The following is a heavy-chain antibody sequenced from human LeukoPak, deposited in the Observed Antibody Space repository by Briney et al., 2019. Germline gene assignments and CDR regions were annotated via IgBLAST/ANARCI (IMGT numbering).Heavy chain of an antibody. D-gene: IGHD2-15*01. J-gene: IGHJ4*02. CDR3: ARGYCSGGTCYLFDY. CDR2: ISSSDGTI. CDR1: GFTFSDSY. V-gene: IGHV3-11*04. Sequence: GGSLRLSCAASGFTFSDSYMSWIRQAPGKGLEWISYISSSDGTIYYADSVKGRFSISRDNAKNSLYLQMNSLRAEDTAVYYCARGYCSGGTCYLFDYWGQGTLVTVSS.